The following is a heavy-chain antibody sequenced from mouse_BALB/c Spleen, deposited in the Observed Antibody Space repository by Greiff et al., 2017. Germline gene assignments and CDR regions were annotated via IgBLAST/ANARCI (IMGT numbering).Heavy chain of an antibody. CDR3: ARKGNDYASFAY. CDR1: GYSITSGYY. CDR2: ISYDGSN. D-gene: IGHD2-4*01. Sequence: EVKLMESGPGLVKPSQSLSLTCSVTGYSITSGYYWNWIRQFPGNKLEWMGYISYDGSNNYNPSLKNRISITRDTSKNQFFLKLNSVTTEDTATYYCARKGNDYASFAYCGQGTLVTVSA. V-gene: IGHV3-6*02. J-gene: IGHJ3*01.